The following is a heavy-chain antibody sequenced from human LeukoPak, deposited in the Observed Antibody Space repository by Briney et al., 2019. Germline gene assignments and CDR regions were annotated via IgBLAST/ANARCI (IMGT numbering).Heavy chain of an antibody. CDR1: GFTFSSYW. Sequence: PGGSLRLSCAASGFTFSSYWMHWVRQAPGTGLVWVSLTNNDGSLTIYADSVKGRFTISRDNAKNTLYLQMNSLRAEDTAVYYCARDEVATTPLDNWGHGTLVTVSS. CDR2: TNNDGSLT. V-gene: IGHV3-74*01. J-gene: IGHJ4*01. D-gene: IGHD5-12*01. CDR3: ARDEVATTPLDN.